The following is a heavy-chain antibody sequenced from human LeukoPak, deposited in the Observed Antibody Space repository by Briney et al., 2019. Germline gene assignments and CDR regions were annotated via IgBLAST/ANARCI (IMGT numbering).Heavy chain of an antibody. CDR1: GGSISSSSYY. CDR2: IYYSGST. V-gene: IGHV4-39*01. J-gene: IGHJ4*02. CDR3: ARRHQRSRTDY. Sequence: PSETLSLTCTVSGGSISSSSYYWGWIRQPPGKGLEWIGSIYYSGSTYYNPSLKSRVTISVDTSKNQFSLKLSSVTAADTAVDYCARRHQRSRTDYWGQGTLVTVSS. D-gene: IGHD1-26*01.